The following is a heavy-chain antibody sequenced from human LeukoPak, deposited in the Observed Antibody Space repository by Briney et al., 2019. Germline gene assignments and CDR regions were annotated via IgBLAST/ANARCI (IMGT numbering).Heavy chain of an antibody. D-gene: IGHD2-8*01. Sequence: GGSLRLSCAASGFTFSSSAMSWVRQAPGKGLEWVSSVIGSGFTTHYADSVKGRFTISRDNSKNTLYLQMNSLRAEDTAVYYCAKGLRRIKGVLDYWGQGTLVTVSS. V-gene: IGHV3-23*01. CDR1: GFTFSSSA. J-gene: IGHJ4*02. CDR3: AKGLRRIKGVLDY. CDR2: VIGSGFTT.